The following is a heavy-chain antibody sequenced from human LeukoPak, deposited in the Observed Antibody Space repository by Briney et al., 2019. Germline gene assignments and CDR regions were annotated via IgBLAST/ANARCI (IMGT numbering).Heavy chain of an antibody. Sequence: ASVKVSCKASGYTFTSYGISWVRQAPGQGLEWMGWISAYNGNTNYAQKLQGRVTMTTDTSTSTAYMELRSLRSDDTAVYYCARTGYYDSSGFSSSYYYYMDVWGKGTTVTISS. V-gene: IGHV1-18*01. CDR1: GYTFTSYG. CDR3: ARTGYYDSSGFSSSYYYYMDV. D-gene: IGHD3-22*01. CDR2: ISAYNGNT. J-gene: IGHJ6*03.